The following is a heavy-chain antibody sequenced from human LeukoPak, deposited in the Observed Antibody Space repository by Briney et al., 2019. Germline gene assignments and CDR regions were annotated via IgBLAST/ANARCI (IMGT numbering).Heavy chain of an antibody. D-gene: IGHD2-15*01. CDR3: TTENLCSGGSCYSGFDY. Sequence: GGSLRLSCAASGFTFSNAWMNWVRQAPGKGQEWVGRIKSKTDGGTTDYAAPVKGRFTISRDDSKNTLYLQMNSLKTEDTAVYYCTTENLCSGGSCYSGFDYWGQGTLVTVSS. J-gene: IGHJ4*02. V-gene: IGHV3-15*07. CDR1: GFTFSNAW. CDR2: IKSKTDGGTT.